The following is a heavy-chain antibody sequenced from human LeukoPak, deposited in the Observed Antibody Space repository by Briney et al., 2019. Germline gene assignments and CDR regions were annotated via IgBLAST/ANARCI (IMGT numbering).Heavy chain of an antibody. CDR3: ARDSNGYCSGGSCYFESTNWFDP. CDR1: GFTVSSNY. J-gene: IGHJ5*02. Sequence: GGSLRLSCAASGFTVSSNYMSWVRQAPGKGLKWVSVIYSGGSTYYADSVKGRFTISRDNSKNTLYLQMNSLRAEDTAVYYCARDSNGYCSGGSCYFESTNWFDPWGQGTLVTVSS. D-gene: IGHD2-15*01. V-gene: IGHV3-66*01. CDR2: IYSGGST.